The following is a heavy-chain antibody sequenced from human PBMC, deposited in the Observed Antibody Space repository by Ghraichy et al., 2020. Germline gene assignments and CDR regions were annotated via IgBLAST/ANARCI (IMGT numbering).Heavy chain of an antibody. Sequence: GGSLRLSCAASGFTFSSYAMHWVRQAPGKGLEWVAVISYDGSNKYYADSVKGRFTISRDNSKNTLYLQMNSLRAEDTAVYYCARGLHVAATPDYWGQGTLVTVSS. CDR3: ARGLHVAATPDY. V-gene: IGHV3-30-3*01. CDR2: ISYDGSNK. D-gene: IGHD2-15*01. J-gene: IGHJ4*02. CDR1: GFTFSSYA.